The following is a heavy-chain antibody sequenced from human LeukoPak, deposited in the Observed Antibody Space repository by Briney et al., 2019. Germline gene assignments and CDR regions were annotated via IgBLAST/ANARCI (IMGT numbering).Heavy chain of an antibody. CDR3: ARDRDESGGPDAFDM. CDR2: ISGSGGRT. V-gene: IGHV3-23*01. Sequence: GGSLRLSCAASGFTFGSYAMNWVRQAPGKGLEWVSTISGSGGRTYYADSVKGQFTISRDNSKNTLYMQMNSLRVEDTAVYYCARDRDESGGPDAFDMWGQGTMVTVSS. CDR1: GFTFGSYA. J-gene: IGHJ3*02. D-gene: IGHD4-23*01.